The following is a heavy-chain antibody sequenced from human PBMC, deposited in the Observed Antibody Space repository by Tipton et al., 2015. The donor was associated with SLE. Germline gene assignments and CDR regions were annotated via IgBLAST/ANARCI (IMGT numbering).Heavy chain of an antibody. J-gene: IGHJ4*02. CDR1: GGSISSGSYY. CDR3: ARQDGDYRGSVDY. CDR2: IYTSGST. Sequence: PGLVKPSETLSLTCTVSGGSISSGSYYWSWIRQPAGKGLEWIGHIYTSGSTNYNPSLKSRVTISVDTSKNQFSLKLSSVTAADTAVYYCARQDGDYRGSVDYWGQGTLVTVSS. V-gene: IGHV4-61*02. D-gene: IGHD4-17*01.